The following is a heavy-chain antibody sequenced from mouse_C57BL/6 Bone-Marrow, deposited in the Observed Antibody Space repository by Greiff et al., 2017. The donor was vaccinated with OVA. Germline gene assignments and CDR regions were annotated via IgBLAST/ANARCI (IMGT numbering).Heavy chain of an antibody. Sequence: EVKLVESGGGLVQPGGSMKLSCAASGFTFSDAWMDWVRQSPEKGLEWVAEIRNKANNHATYYAESVKGRFTISRDDSKSSVYLQMNSLRAEDTGIYYCTRPDLLRSYYFDCWGQGTTLTVSS. D-gene: IGHD1-1*01. CDR3: TRPDLLRSYYFDC. CDR1: GFTFSDAW. V-gene: IGHV6-6*01. J-gene: IGHJ2*01. CDR2: IRNKANNHAT.